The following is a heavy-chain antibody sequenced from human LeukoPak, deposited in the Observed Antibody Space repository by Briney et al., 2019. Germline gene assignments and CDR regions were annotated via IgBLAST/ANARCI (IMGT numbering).Heavy chain of an antibody. CDR2: ISRDGSNK. J-gene: IGHJ4*02. CDR1: GFPFSNYG. V-gene: IGHV3-30-3*01. D-gene: IGHD3-10*01. Sequence: GGSLRLSCAACGFPFSNYGIHWVRQAPGKGLEWVAVISRDGSNKNYADSVKGRFTISRDNSKNTVYLQINSLRPEGTAVYHCARALLRGVIGYLDNWGQGTLVTVSS. CDR3: ARALLRGVIGYLDN.